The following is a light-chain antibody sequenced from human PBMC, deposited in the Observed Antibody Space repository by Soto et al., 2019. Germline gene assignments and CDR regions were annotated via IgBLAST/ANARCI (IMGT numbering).Light chain of an antibody. CDR3: QQYSFYST. CDR1: QSMSTL. J-gene: IGKJ1*01. V-gene: IGKV1-5*01. CDR2: DAS. Sequence: DIQMTQSPSTLSAFVGDRVTITCRASQSMSTLLSWYRQRPGKAPKLLIYDASTLESGVPARFSGSGSGTEFTLAISSLQPDDFATYYCQQYSFYSTFGQGTKV.